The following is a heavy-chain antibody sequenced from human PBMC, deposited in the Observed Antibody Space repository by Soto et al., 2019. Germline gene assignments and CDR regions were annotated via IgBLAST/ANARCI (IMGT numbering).Heavy chain of an antibody. V-gene: IGHV3-30-3*01. CDR1: GFTFSSYA. Sequence: QVQLVESGGGVVQPGRSLRLSCAASGFTFSSYAMHWVRQAPGKGLEWVAVISYDGSDKYYADSVKGRFTISRDNSKNTLYLQMNSLRAEDTAVYYYARYIVVVTATYAFDIWGQGTMVTVSS. CDR2: ISYDGSDK. J-gene: IGHJ3*02. D-gene: IGHD2-21*02. CDR3: ARYIVVVTATYAFDI.